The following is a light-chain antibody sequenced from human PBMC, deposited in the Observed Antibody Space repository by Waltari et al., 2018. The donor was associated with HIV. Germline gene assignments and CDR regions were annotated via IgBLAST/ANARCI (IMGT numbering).Light chain of an antibody. CDR1: ILAEKY. V-gene: IGLV3-27*01. J-gene: IGLJ3*02. Sequence: SYELTQPSSVSVSPGQTARITCSGDILAEKYGRWFQQKPGQAPVLLIYKDIERPSGIPERFSGSSSGTTVTLTISGAQVEDEADYYCFSTTDNNLGLFGGGTQLTVL. CDR2: KDI. CDR3: FSTTDNNLGL.